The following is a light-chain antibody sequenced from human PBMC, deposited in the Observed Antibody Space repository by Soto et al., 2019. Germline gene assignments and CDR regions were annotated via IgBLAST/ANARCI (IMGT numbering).Light chain of an antibody. CDR3: RQYDSSPRT. V-gene: IGKV3-20*01. CDR2: GTS. CDR1: QSVSSYS. Sequence: EIVMTQSPATLSVSPGERATLSCRASQSVSSYSLAWYQQKPGQAPRLVMYGTSNRATGIPDRFSGSGSGTDFTLTISRLEPEDFAVYYCRQYDSSPRTFGQGTKVDIK. J-gene: IGKJ1*01.